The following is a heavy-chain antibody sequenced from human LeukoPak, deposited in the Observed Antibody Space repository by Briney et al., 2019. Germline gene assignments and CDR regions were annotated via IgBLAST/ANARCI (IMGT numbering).Heavy chain of an antibody. Sequence: SETLSLTCTVSGGFISSSSYYWGWIRQPPGKGLEWVGDIYYSGRTYYNPSLRSRVSISLDTSMNHFSLTLSSVTAADTAVYYCARRRYYDSTGYFDWGRGSLVIVSS. V-gene: IGHV4-39*02. CDR2: IYYSGRT. J-gene: IGHJ1*01. CDR3: ARRRYYDSTGYFD. D-gene: IGHD3-22*01. CDR1: GGFISSSSYY.